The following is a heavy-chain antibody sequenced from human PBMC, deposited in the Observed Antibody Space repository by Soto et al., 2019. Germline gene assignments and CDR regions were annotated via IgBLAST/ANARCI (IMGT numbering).Heavy chain of an antibody. CDR3: ARLMSSGYYYGMDV. CDR1: GGTFSSYT. Sequence: QVQLVQSGAEVKKPGSSVKVSCKASGGTFSSYTISWVRQAPGQGLEWMGRIIPILGIANYAQKFQGSVRSTADNAASTADMELSSLRSEDTAVYYCARLMSSGYYYGMDVWGQGTTVTVSS. V-gene: IGHV1-69*02. CDR2: IIPILGIA. J-gene: IGHJ6*02. D-gene: IGHD3-10*01.